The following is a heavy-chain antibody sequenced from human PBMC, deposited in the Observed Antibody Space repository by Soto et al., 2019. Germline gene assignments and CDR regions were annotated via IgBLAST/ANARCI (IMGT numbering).Heavy chain of an antibody. J-gene: IGHJ4*02. CDR2: ISAYNGNT. CDR1: GYTFTSYG. CDR3: ARVSWSGYYSVGRADY. D-gene: IGHD3-3*01. Sequence: QVQLVQSGAEVRKPGASVKVSCKASGYTFTSYGISWVRQAPGQGLEWMGWISAYNGNTNYAQKLQGRVTMTTDTSTSTAYMELRSLRSDDTAVYYCARVSWSGYYSVGRADYWGQGTLVTVSS. V-gene: IGHV1-18*01.